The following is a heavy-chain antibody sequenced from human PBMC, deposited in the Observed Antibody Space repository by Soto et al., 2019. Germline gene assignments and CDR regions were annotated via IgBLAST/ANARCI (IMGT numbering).Heavy chain of an antibody. D-gene: IGHD3-3*01. CDR1: GGSVSSGSYY. J-gene: IGHJ4*02. CDR2: IYYSGST. Sequence: LSETLSLTCTVSGGSVSSGSYYWSWIRQPPGKGLEWIGYIYYSGSTNYNPSLKSRVTISVDTSKNQFSLKLSSVTAADTAVYYCARVYDFWSGYGRYFDYWGQGTLVTVSS. V-gene: IGHV4-61*01. CDR3: ARVYDFWSGYGRYFDY.